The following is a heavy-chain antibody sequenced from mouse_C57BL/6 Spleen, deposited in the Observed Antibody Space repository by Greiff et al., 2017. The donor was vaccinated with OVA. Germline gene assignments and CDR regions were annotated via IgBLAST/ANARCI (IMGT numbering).Heavy chain of an antibody. V-gene: IGHV1-55*01. D-gene: IGHD3-1*01. CDR2: IYPGSGST. CDR3: ARTGYSYAMDY. CDR1: GYTFTSYW. J-gene: IGHJ4*01. Sequence: VKLQQPGAELVKPGASVKMSCKASGYTFTSYWITWVKQRPGQGLEWIGDIYPGSGSTNYNEKFKSKATLTVDTSSSTAYMQLSSLTSEDSAVYYCARTGYSYAMDYWGQGTSVTVSS.